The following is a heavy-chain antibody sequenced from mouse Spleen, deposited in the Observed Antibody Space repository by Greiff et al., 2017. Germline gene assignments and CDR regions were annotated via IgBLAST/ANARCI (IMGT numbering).Heavy chain of an antibody. J-gene: IGHJ4*01. Sequence: EVHLVESGGDLVKPGGSLKLSCAASGFTFSSYGMSWVRQTPDKRLEWVATISSGGSYTYYPDSVKGRFTISRDNAKNTLYLQMSSLKSEDTAMYYCARHVTTVVAPYAMDYWGQGTSVTVSS. D-gene: IGHD1-1*01. CDR3: ARHVTTVVAPYAMDY. V-gene: IGHV5-6*01. CDR1: GFTFSSYG. CDR2: ISSGGSYT.